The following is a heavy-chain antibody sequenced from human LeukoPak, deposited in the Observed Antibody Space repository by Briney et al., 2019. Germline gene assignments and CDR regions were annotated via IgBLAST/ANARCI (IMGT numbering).Heavy chain of an antibody. V-gene: IGHV3-30-3*01. J-gene: IGHJ4*02. CDR3: ARDLAAAFDY. CDR2: ISYDGSNK. CDR1: GFTFTSYA. D-gene: IGHD6-13*01. Sequence: PGGSLRLSCAASGFTFTSYALHWVRQAPGKGLEWVALISYDGSNKYYADSVKGRFTISRDNSKNTLYLQMNSLRAEDTAVYYCARDLAAAFDYWGQGTLLTVSS.